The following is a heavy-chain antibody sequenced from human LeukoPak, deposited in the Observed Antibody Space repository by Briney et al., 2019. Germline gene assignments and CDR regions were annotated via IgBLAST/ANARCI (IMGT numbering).Heavy chain of an antibody. Sequence: GGSLRLSCAASGFTFSSYGMHWVRQAPGKGLEWVANINQDGSEKYYVDSVKGRFTISRDNAKNSLFLQMSSLRAEDTAVYFCARDPSGVSWYFDFWGQGTLVTVSS. CDR1: GFTFSSYG. D-gene: IGHD3-10*01. CDR2: INQDGSEK. V-gene: IGHV3-7*01. J-gene: IGHJ4*02. CDR3: ARDPSGVSWYFDF.